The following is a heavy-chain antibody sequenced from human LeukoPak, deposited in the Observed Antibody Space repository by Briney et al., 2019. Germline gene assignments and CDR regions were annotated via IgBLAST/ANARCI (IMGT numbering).Heavy chain of an antibody. CDR1: GGSISSSSYY. V-gene: IGHV4-39*01. CDR2: IYYSGSA. Sequence: SETLSLTCTASGGSISSSSYYWSWIRQPPGNGLEWIGSIYYSGSAYYNPSLKSRVTISVDTSKNQFSLKLSSVTAADTAVYYCTRRGTATTERFDYWGQGTLVTVSS. D-gene: IGHD4-11*01. J-gene: IGHJ4*02. CDR3: TRRGTATTERFDY.